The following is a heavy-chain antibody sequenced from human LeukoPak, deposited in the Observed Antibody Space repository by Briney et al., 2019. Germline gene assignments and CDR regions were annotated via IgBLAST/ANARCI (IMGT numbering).Heavy chain of an antibody. CDR1: GFTFSSYA. D-gene: IGHD3-3*01. CDR3: ARTYDFGRGPPGDAFDN. CDR2: IDARSGIT. Sequence: GGSLRLSCAASGFTFSSYAMNWVRQAPGKGPEWVSYIDARSGITYYADSVQGRFTISRDDARESVFLQMDGLRVDDTAVYYCARTYDFGRGPPGDAFDNWGPGTWVIVSA. V-gene: IGHV3-48*01. J-gene: IGHJ3*02.